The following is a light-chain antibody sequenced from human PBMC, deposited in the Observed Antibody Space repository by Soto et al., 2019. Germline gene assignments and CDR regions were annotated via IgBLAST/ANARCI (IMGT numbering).Light chain of an antibody. CDR3: SSYTSSSTLV. Sequence: QSALTQPASVSGSPGQSITISCTGTSSDDGGYNYVSWYQQHPGKAPKLMIYDVSNRPSGVSNRFSGSKSGNTASLTISGLQAEDEADYDCSSYTSSSTLVFGGGTKLTVL. J-gene: IGLJ3*02. V-gene: IGLV2-14*01. CDR2: DVS. CDR1: SSDDGGYNY.